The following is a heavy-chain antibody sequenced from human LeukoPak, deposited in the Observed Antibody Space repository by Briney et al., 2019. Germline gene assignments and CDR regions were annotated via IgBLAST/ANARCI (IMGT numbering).Heavy chain of an antibody. CDR2: VDPEDGET. D-gene: IGHD5-24*01. Sequence: VASVKVSCKVSGYTFTDYYMHWVQQAPGKGLEWMGLVDPEDGETIYAEKFQGRVTITADTSTDTAYMELSSLRSEDTAVYYCATGEMATDFDYWGQGTLVTVSS. CDR1: GYTFTDYY. V-gene: IGHV1-69-2*01. CDR3: ATGEMATDFDY. J-gene: IGHJ4*02.